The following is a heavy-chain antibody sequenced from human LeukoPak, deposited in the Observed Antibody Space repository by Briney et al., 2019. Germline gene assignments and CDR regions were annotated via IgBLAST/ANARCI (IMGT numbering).Heavy chain of an antibody. J-gene: IGHJ6*02. D-gene: IGHD3-3*01. V-gene: IGHV1-69*13. Sequence: SVKVSCKASGGTFSSYAINWVRQAPGQGLEWMGGITPIFGTANYAQKFQGRVTITADESTSTAYMELSSLRSEDTAVYYCARGRDILRFLGDSYYYYYGMDVWGQGTTVTVSS. CDR3: ARGRDILRFLGDSYYYYYGMDV. CDR1: GGTFSSYA. CDR2: ITPIFGTA.